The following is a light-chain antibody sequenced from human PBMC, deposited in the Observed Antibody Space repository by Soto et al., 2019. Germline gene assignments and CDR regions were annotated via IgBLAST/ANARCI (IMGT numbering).Light chain of an antibody. CDR1: SSEVGGYNS. CDR3: SSYAGCNNCYV. Sequence: QSALTQPPSASGSPGQSVTISCTGASSEVGGYNSVSWYQHHPGKAPKLMIYEVSKRPSGVPDRFSGSKSGNTASLTVSGLQAEDEADYYCSSYAGCNNCYVFGTGTKVTVL. V-gene: IGLV2-8*01. CDR2: EVS. J-gene: IGLJ1*01.